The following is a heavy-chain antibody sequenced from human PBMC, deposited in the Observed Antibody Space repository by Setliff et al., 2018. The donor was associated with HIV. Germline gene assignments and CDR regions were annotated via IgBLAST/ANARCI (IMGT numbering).Heavy chain of an antibody. J-gene: IGHJ3*02. D-gene: IGHD3-16*01. CDR1: GYSISSGYY. Sequence: PSETLSLTCTVTGYSISSGYYWARIRQPPGKGLEWIGHIYHAGNTYYNPSLKSRVTISVDTSKNQISLRLNSLTAADTALYYCARGTSLNVVPDTFDIWGQGTMVTVSS. CDR3: ARGTSLNVVPDTFDI. CDR2: IYHAGNT. V-gene: IGHV4-38-2*02.